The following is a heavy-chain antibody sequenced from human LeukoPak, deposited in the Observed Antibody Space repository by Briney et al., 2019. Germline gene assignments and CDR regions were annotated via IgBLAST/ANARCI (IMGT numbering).Heavy chain of an antibody. CDR3: AREHCSSTSCYTPDAFDI. J-gene: IGHJ3*02. CDR2: IYTSGST. CDR1: GGSISSYY. V-gene: IGHV4-4*07. Sequence: PSETLSLTCTVSGGSISSYYWSWIRQPAGKGLEWIGRIYTSGSTNYNPSLKSRVTMSVDTSKNQFSLKLSSVTAADTAVYYCAREHCSSTSCYTPDAFDIWGQGTMVTVSS. D-gene: IGHD2-2*02.